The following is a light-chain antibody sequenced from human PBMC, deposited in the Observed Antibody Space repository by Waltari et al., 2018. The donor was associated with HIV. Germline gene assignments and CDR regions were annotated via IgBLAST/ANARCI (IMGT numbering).Light chain of an antibody. CDR2: WTS. J-gene: IGKJ1*01. V-gene: IGKV4-1*01. CDR1: QSVLYRSDNKNY. CDR3: QQFYGFPWT. Sequence: QSVLYRSDNKNYLAWYQHKPGQPPKLLISWTSARESGVPDRFSGSGSGANFTLTIRSLQAEDVAVYYCQQFYGFPWTFGQGTKVEIK.